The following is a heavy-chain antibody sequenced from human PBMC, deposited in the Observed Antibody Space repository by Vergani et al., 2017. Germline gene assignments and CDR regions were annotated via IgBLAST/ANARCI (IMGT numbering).Heavy chain of an antibody. J-gene: IGHJ4*02. CDR1: GGSISSGGYS. D-gene: IGHD3-22*01. Sequence: QLQLQESGSGLVKPSQTLSLTCAVSGGSISSGGYSWSWIRQPPGKGLEWIGYIYHSGSTYYNPSLKSRVTISVDRSKNQFSLKLSSVTAADPAVYYCASSGTYYYDSSGYQFDYWGQGTRVSVSS. CDR2: IYHSGST. V-gene: IGHV4-30-2*01. CDR3: ASSGTYYYDSSGYQFDY.